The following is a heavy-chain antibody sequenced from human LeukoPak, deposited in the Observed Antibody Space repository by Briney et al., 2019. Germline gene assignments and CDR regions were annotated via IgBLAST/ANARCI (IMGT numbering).Heavy chain of an antibody. CDR2: ISWNSGSI. CDR1: GFTFDDYA. J-gene: IGHJ4*02. Sequence: PGGSLRLSCAASGFTFDDYAMHWVRQAPGKGLEWVSGISWNSGSIGYADSVKGRFTISRDNAKNSLYLQMNSLRAEDTALYYCAKDYRYRYYGNLFDYWGQGTLVTVSS. CDR3: AKDYRYRYYGNLFDY. V-gene: IGHV3-9*01. D-gene: IGHD4-11*01.